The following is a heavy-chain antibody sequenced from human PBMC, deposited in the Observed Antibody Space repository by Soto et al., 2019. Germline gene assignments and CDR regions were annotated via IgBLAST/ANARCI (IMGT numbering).Heavy chain of an antibody. J-gene: IGHJ5*02. V-gene: IGHV4-39*01. D-gene: IGHD1-26*01. CDR2: IYYSGST. CDR3: ARQWYSGSPNWFDP. Sequence: PSETLSLTCTVSGGSISSSSYYWGWIRQPPGKGLEWIGSIYYSGSTYYNPSLKSRVTISVDTSKNQFSLKLSSVTAADTVVYYCARQWYSGSPNWFDPWGQGTLVTVSS. CDR1: GGSISSSSYY.